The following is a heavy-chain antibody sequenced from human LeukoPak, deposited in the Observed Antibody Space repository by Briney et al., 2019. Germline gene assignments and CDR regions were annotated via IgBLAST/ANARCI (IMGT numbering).Heavy chain of an antibody. CDR1: GFTFSSCG. D-gene: IGHD3-3*01. CDR3: AKQRETIFGVVGYYMDV. J-gene: IGHJ6*03. V-gene: IGHV3-33*06. Sequence: PGRSLRLSCAASGFTFSSCGMHWVRQAPGKGLEWVAVIWYDGSNKYYADSVKGRFTISRDNSKNTLYLQMNSLRAEDTAVYYCAKQRETIFGVVGYYMDVWGKGTTVTVSS. CDR2: IWYDGSNK.